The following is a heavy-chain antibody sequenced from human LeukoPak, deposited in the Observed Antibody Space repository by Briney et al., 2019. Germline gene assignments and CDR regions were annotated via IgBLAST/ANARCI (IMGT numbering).Heavy chain of an antibody. CDR3: ARGGMVRGVINGGYYYYYYMDV. CDR1: GYTFTSYG. J-gene: IGHJ6*03. D-gene: IGHD3-10*01. Sequence: GASVKVSCKASGYTFTSYGISWVRQAPGQGLEWMGWISAYNGNTNYAQKLQGRVTMTTDTSTSTAYMELRSLRSDDTAVYYCARGGMVRGVINGGYYYYYYMDVWGKGTTVTISS. V-gene: IGHV1-18*01. CDR2: ISAYNGNT.